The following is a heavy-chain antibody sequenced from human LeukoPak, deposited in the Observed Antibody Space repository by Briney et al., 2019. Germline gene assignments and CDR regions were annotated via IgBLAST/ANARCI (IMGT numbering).Heavy chain of an antibody. CDR3: ARGAPPDY. CDR1: GFTFSDYA. Sequence: GRSLRLSCAASGFTFSDYAMYWVRQAPGKGLEWVASMSYDGSNEYYADSVKGRFTISRDNSKNTLYLQMNSLRTEDTAVYYRARGAPPDYWGQGTLVTVSS. J-gene: IGHJ4*02. CDR2: MSYDGSNE. V-gene: IGHV3-30-3*01.